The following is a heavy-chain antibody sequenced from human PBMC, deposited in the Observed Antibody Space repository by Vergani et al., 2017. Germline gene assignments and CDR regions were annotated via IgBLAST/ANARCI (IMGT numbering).Heavy chain of an antibody. CDR3: ARDPTMVDYYDSSGYRTPGAFDI. Sequence: EVQLVESGGGLVQPGGSLRLSCAASGFTFSSYWMSWVRQAPGKGLEWVANIKQDGSEKYYVDSVKGRFTLSRDNAKNSLYLQMNSLRAEDTAVYYCARDPTMVDYYDSSGYRTPGAFDIWGQGTMVTVSS. J-gene: IGHJ3*02. CDR1: GFTFSSYW. CDR2: IKQDGSEK. D-gene: IGHD3-22*01. V-gene: IGHV3-7*03.